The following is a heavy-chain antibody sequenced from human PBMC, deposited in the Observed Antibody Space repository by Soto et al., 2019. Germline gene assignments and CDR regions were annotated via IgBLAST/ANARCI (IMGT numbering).Heavy chain of an antibody. D-gene: IGHD3-3*01. V-gene: IGHV5-51*01. CDR1: GYNFAGYW. J-gene: IGHJ4*02. Sequence: GASLKISCKGSGYNFAGYWIAWVRQMPGKGLELMGIIYPSDSDTRYRPSFQGQVTISADKSISSAYLQWSSLRASDTAMYYCARGGVSTRTFVYWGQGTPVTVSS. CDR2: IYPSDSDT. CDR3: ARGGVSTRTFVY.